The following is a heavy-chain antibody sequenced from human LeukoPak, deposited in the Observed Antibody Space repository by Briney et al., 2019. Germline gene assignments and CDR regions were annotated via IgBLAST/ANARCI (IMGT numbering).Heavy chain of an antibody. D-gene: IGHD5-18*01. CDR3: ARAKDSYGYSGFDY. CDR1: GYTFTSYG. V-gene: IGHV1-18*01. CDR2: ISAYNGNT. J-gene: IGHJ4*02. Sequence: EASVKVSCKASGYTFTSYGISWVRQAPGQGLELMGWISAYNGNTNYAQKLQGRVTMTTDTSTSTAYMELRSLRSDDTAVYYCARAKDSYGYSGFDYWGQGTLVTVSS.